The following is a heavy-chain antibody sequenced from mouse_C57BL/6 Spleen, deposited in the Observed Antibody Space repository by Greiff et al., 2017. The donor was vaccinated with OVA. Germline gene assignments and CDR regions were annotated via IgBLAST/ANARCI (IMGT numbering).Heavy chain of an antibody. D-gene: IGHD3-1*01. V-gene: IGHV1-69*01. CDR2: IDPSDSYT. J-gene: IGHJ2*01. CDR3: ARGLRGDDY. Sequence: VQLQQPGAELVMPGASVKLSCKASGYTFTSYWMHWVKQRPGQGLEWIGEIDPSDSYTNYNQKFKGKSTLTVDKSSSTAYMQLSSLTSEDSAVYYCARGLRGDDYWGQGTTLTVSS. CDR1: GYTFTSYW.